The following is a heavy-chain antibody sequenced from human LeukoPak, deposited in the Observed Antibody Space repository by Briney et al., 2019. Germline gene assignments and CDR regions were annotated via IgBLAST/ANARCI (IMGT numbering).Heavy chain of an antibody. CDR2: ISSSSSYT. D-gene: IGHD2-2*01. V-gene: IGHV3-11*06. CDR3: AREAGYCSSTSCYEATLDY. J-gene: IGHJ4*02. CDR1: GFTFSDYY. Sequence: PGGSLRLSCAASGFTFSDYYMSWIRQAPGKGLEWVSYISSSSSYTNYADSVKGRFTISRDNAKNSLYLQMYSLRAEDTAVYYCAREAGYCSSTSCYEATLDYWGQGTLVTVSS.